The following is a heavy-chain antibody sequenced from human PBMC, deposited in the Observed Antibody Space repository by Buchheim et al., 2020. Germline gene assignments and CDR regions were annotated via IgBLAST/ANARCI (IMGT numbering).Heavy chain of an antibody. CDR1: GVTFSSYA. J-gene: IGHJ6*02. V-gene: IGHV1-69*04. Sequence: QVQLVQSGAEVKKPGSSVKVSCKASGVTFSSYAISWVRQAPGQGLEWMGRIIPILGIANYAQKFQGRVTITADKSTSTAYMELSSLRSEDTAVYYCATVGYYYDSSGYWSYYYYYGMDVWGQGTT. CDR3: ATVGYYYDSSGYWSYYYYYGMDV. D-gene: IGHD3-22*01. CDR2: IIPILGIA.